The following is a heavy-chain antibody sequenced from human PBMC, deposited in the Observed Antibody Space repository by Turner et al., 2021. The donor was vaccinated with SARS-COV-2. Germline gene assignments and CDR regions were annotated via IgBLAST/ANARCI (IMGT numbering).Heavy chain of an antibody. V-gene: IGHV3-35*01. D-gene: IGHD5-18*01. Sequence: EVQLVESGGGLVQPGGALRLSCAASGFTFSNRDMNWVHQATGKGLEWVSGGSWNGSRTHYAESVKGRFIISRDNARNTLYLQTNSLRTRGYTYDAVADYWGQGTLVTVSS. CDR2: GSWNGSRT. J-gene: IGHJ4*02. CDR3: ADY. CDR1: GFTFSNRD.